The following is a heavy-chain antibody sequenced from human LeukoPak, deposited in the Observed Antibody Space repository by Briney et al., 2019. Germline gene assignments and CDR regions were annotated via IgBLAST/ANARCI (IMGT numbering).Heavy chain of an antibody. J-gene: IGHJ4*02. CDR3: ASPYCSDGVCYPGY. CDR1: GFTFSGSA. V-gene: IGHV3-73*01. Sequence: GGSLRLSCAASGFTFSGSAMHWVRQASGKGLEWVGRIRSKANSYATAYAASVTGTFTISRDDSKNTAYLQMNSLETEDTAVYYCASPYCSDGVCYPGYWGQGALVTVSS. D-gene: IGHD2-8*01. CDR2: IRSKANSYAT.